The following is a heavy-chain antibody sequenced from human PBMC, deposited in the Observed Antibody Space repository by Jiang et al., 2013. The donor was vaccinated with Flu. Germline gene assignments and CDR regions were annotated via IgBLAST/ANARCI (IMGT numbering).Heavy chain of an antibody. Sequence: GSGLVKPSETLSLTCTVSGGSISSYYWSWIRQPPGKGLERIGYIYYSGSTNYNPSLKSRVTISVDTSKNQFSLKLSSVTAADTAVYYCARSLRYFDWLGFDPWGQGTLVTVSS. CDR1: GGSISSYY. V-gene: IGHV4-59*08. J-gene: IGHJ5*02. CDR3: ARSLRYFDWLGFDP. D-gene: IGHD3-9*01. CDR2: IYYSGST.